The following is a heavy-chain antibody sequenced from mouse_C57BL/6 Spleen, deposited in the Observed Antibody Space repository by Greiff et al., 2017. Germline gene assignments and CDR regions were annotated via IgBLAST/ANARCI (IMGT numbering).Heavy chain of an antibody. CDR2: INPNNGGT. D-gene: IGHD1-1*01. CDR1: GYTFTDYN. Sequence: VQLQQSGPELVKPGASVKMSCKASGYTFTDYNMHWVKQSHGKSLEWIGYINPNNGGTSYNQKFKGKATLTVNKSSSTAYMELRSLTSEDSAVYYCARFLFNYYGSSYAMDYWGQGTSVTVSS. CDR3: ARFLFNYYGSSYAMDY. V-gene: IGHV1-22*01. J-gene: IGHJ4*01.